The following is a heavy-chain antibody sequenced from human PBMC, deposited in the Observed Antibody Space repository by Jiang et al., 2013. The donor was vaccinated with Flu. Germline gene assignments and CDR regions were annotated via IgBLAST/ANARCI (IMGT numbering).Heavy chain of an antibody. J-gene: IGHJ4*02. D-gene: IGHD2-2*02. V-gene: IGHV3-23*01. CDR2: INVNNGRT. CDR3: ADPPYTTN. Sequence: QLLESGGGLVQPGGSLRLSCAASGFTFSSFAMSWVRQAPGKGLEWVASINVNNGRTYYADSVKGRFTVSRDTSKNTLFLQMNSLGAGDTAIYYCADPPYTTNWGQGTLVTVSS. CDR1: GFTFSSFA.